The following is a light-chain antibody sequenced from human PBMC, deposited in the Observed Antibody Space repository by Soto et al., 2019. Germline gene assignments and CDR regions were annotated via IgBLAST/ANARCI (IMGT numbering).Light chain of an antibody. CDR1: QTITNF. CDR3: QQSYSAPPWT. Sequence: DIQMTQSPSSLSASVGDRVTITCRASQTITNFLNWYQQKPGEAPKLVIYAATGLQAGVPSRFSGNGSGTHFTLAISSLQPEDFATYYCQQSYSAPPWTFGHGTKVEIK. J-gene: IGKJ1*01. V-gene: IGKV1-39*01. CDR2: AAT.